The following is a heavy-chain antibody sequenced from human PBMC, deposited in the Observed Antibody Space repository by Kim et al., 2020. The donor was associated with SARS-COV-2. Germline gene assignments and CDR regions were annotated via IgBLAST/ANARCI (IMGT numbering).Heavy chain of an antibody. CDR2: IYPGDSDT. J-gene: IGHJ4*02. V-gene: IGHV5-51*01. CDR3: ARASVYSSVGSCYYY. Sequence: GESLKISCKASGYSFTTHWIGWVRQMPGKGLEWMGIIYPGDSDTRYSPSFQGQVTISADKSIGTAYLQGSRLRASDTAMYYCARASVYSSVGSCYYYWGQRTLLTVPS. CDR1: GYSFTTHW. D-gene: IGHD2-15*01.